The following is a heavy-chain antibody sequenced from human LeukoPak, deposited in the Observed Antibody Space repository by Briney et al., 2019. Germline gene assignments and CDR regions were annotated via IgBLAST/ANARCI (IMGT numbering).Heavy chain of an antibody. J-gene: IGHJ1*01. Sequence: SQTLSLTCTVSGGSISSGSYYWSWIRQPAGKGLEWIGRIYTSGSTNYNPSLKSRVTISINTSKNQFSLRLSSVTATDTGVYYCAREEYYYDSRGTEHEYFQHWGQGTLVTVSS. CDR2: IYTSGST. V-gene: IGHV4-61*02. D-gene: IGHD3-22*01. CDR1: GGSISSGSYY. CDR3: AREEYYYDSRGTEHEYFQH.